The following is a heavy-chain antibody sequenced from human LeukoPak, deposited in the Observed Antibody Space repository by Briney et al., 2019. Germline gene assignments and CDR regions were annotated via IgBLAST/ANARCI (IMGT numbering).Heavy chain of an antibody. CDR3: ARDYYDSSGDAFDI. J-gene: IGHJ3*02. CDR2: INHSGST. Sequence: SETLSLTCAVYGGSFSGYYWSWIRQPPGKGLEWIGEINHSGSTNYNPSLKSRVTISVDTSKNQFSLELSSVTAADTAVYYCARDYYDSSGDAFDIWGQGTMVTVSS. V-gene: IGHV4-34*01. D-gene: IGHD3-22*01. CDR1: GGSFSGYY.